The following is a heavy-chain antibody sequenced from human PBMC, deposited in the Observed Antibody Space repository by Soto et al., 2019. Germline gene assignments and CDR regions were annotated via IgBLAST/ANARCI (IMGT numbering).Heavy chain of an antibody. V-gene: IGHV4-59*01. CDR3: ASLVPRYSGSYDYFDY. CDR2: IYYSGST. D-gene: IGHD1-26*01. J-gene: IGHJ4*02. Sequence: SETLSLTCTVSGGSISSYYWSWIRQPPGKGLEWIGYIYYSGSTNYNPSLKSRVTISVDTSKNQFSLKLSSVTAADTAVYYCASLVPRYSGSYDYFDYWGQGTLVTVSS. CDR1: GGSISSYY.